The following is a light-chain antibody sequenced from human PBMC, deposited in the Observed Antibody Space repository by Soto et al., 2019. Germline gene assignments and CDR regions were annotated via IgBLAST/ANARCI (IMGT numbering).Light chain of an antibody. CDR2: AAS. CDR1: QSINSD. J-gene: IGKJ1*01. CDR3: QQTYSSLPT. Sequence: DIEMTQSPSSLSASVGERVTITCRASQSINSDLNWYQQKPGQAPKLLIYAASSLQSGVPSRFSGSGSGTDFTLTISRLQPEDFAAYYCQQTYSSLPTFGQGTKVEIK. V-gene: IGKV1-39*01.